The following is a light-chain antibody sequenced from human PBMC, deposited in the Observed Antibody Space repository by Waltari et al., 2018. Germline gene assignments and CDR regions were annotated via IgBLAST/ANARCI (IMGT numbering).Light chain of an antibody. V-gene: IGLV3-25*03. CDR2: KDD. CDR1: ALSKQF. Sequence: SYELTQPPSVSVSPGQTARITCSSDALSKQFVYWYQRKAGQAPVLVIYKDDERPAGIPERFSGSSSGTTVTLTISVVQAEDEADYYCQSSDRGGYVVFGGGTKLTVL. CDR3: QSSDRGGYVV. J-gene: IGLJ2*01.